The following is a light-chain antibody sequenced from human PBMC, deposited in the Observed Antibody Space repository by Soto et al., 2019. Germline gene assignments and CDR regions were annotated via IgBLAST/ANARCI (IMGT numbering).Light chain of an antibody. Sequence: DIQMTQSPSSLSASVGDRVTITCRASQSISSYLNWYQQKPGKAPKLLIYAASSLQSGVPSRFSGSGSGTDFPLTISSLQPEDFATYYCQQRNTFGGGTKVEIK. CDR1: QSISSY. CDR3: QQRNT. J-gene: IGKJ4*01. V-gene: IGKV1-39*01. CDR2: AAS.